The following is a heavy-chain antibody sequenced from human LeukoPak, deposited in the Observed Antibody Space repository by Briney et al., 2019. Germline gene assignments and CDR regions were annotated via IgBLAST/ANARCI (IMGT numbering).Heavy chain of an antibody. Sequence: PGGSLRLSCAASGFTFSSYGMHWVRQAPGKGPEWVAFIRYDGSNKYYADSVKGRFTISRDNSKNTLYLQMNSLRAEDTAVYYYAKGSKEVLFTRDHCMDVWGKGTTVTISS. V-gene: IGHV3-30*02. D-gene: IGHD3-3*01. CDR1: GFTFSSYG. CDR2: IRYDGSNK. J-gene: IGHJ6*03. CDR3: AKGSKEVLFTRDHCMDV.